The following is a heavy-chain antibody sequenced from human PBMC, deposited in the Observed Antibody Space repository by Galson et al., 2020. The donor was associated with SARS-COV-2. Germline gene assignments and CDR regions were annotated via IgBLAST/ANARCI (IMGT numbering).Heavy chain of an antibody. Sequence: GESLKISCAGSGFSFSDYEMNWVRHGPGKGLEWVSYISSSGTNIYYADSVKGRFTISRDNAKNSLYLQMTSLRAEDTAIYYCASPYLAAASFFGAFDVWCPGTMVTVSS. CDR1: GFSFSDYE. CDR2: ISSSGTNI. D-gene: IGHD6-13*01. CDR3: ASPYLAAASFFGAFDV. J-gene: IGHJ3*01. V-gene: IGHV3-48*03.